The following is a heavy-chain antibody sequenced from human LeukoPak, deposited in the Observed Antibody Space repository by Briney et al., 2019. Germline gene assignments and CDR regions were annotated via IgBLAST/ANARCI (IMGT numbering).Heavy chain of an antibody. CDR2: IFYTGST. D-gene: IGHD4-17*01. CDR3: VRHKWAADLFSTRPGRDYPQSNWFDP. Sequence: SETLSLTCTVSGGSISSYYWSWIRQPPGKGLEWIGYIFYTGSTNYNPSLKSRVTISVDTSKNQFSLNLSSVTAADTAVYYCVRHKWAADLFSTRPGRDYPQSNWFDPWGQGTLVTVSS. J-gene: IGHJ5*02. CDR1: GGSISSYY. V-gene: IGHV4-59*08.